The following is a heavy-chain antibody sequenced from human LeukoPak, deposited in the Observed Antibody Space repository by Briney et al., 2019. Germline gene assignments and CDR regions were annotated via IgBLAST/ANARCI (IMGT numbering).Heavy chain of an antibody. V-gene: IGHV3-21*01. CDR2: ISSSSSYI. Sequence: GGSLRLSCAASGFDFSSYSMNWVRQAPGKGLEWVSSISSSSSYIYYADSVKGRFTISRDNAKNSLYLQMNSLRAEDTAVYYCARDRALQIDYWGQGTLVTVSS. CDR3: ARDRALQIDY. D-gene: IGHD4-11*01. J-gene: IGHJ4*02. CDR1: GFDFSSYS.